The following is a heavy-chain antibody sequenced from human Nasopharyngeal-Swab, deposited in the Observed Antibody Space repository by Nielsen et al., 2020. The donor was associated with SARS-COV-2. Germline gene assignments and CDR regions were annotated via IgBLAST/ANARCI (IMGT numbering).Heavy chain of an antibody. J-gene: IGHJ6*03. D-gene: IGHD4-11*01. CDR1: GVPVSNNY. CDR2: IYSGGST. V-gene: IGHV3-53*04. Sequence: GGSLRLSCAVSGVPVSNNYMTWVRLPPGQGLEWVSIIYSGGSTYYADSVKGRFTISRHSSENTLYLQMDSLRAEDTAVYYCARSPDYSNCPYCYYYMDVWGKGTTVTVSS. CDR3: ARSPDYSNCPYCYYYMDV.